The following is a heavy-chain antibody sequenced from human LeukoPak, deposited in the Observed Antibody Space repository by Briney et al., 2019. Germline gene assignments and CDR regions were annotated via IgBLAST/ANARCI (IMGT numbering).Heavy chain of an antibody. D-gene: IGHD6-13*01. Sequence: SETLSLTCTVSGGSISSYYWSWLRQPPGKGLEWIGYIYYSGSTNYNPSLKSRVTISVDTSKNQFSLTLSSVPAADTAVYYCARGASSSWYSWTNDAFDIWGQGTMVSVSS. CDR3: ARGASSSWYSWTNDAFDI. CDR1: GGSISSYY. CDR2: IYYSGST. V-gene: IGHV4-59*01. J-gene: IGHJ3*02.